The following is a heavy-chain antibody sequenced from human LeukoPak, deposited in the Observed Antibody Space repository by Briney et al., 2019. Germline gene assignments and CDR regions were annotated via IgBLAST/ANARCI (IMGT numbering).Heavy chain of an antibody. Sequence: PGGSLRLSCAASGYTFSSYWMQWVRQAPGKGLVWVSRIDTDGRTTNYADSVRGRFTIYRDNVQNILYLQMNSLTAEDTAVYHCARDVAGARSYWGQGALVSVSS. CDR3: ARDVAGARSY. CDR1: GYTFSSYW. CDR2: IDTDGRTT. D-gene: IGHD3-10*01. J-gene: IGHJ4*02. V-gene: IGHV3-74*01.